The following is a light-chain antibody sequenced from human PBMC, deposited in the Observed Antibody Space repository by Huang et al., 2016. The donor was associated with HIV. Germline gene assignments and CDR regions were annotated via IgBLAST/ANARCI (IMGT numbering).Light chain of an antibody. CDR2: DAA. CDR3: QQRSNRPLT. J-gene: IGKJ4*01. V-gene: IGKV3-11*01. Sequence: EIVLTQSPATLSLSPGERATLSCRVSQSVNTFLAWYQQKPGQAPRLLIYDAANRATGIPARCSGSVSGTDFTLTISSLEPEDFAVYYCQQRSNRPLTFGGGTKVEIK. CDR1: QSVNTF.